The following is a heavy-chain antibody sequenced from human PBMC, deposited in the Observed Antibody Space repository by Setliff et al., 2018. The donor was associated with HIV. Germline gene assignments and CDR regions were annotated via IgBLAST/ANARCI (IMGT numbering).Heavy chain of an antibody. CDR2: INHSGST. V-gene: IGHV4-34*01. CDR1: GGSFSGYD. CDR3: ARRLGIRGYSS. J-gene: IGHJ5*02. Sequence: LSLTCAVYGGSFSGYDWSWIRQPPGKGLEWIGEINHSGSTNYNPSLKSRVTISVDTSKNQFSLKLYSVTAADTSVYYCARRLGIRGYSSWGQGTLVTVSS. D-gene: IGHD5-18*01.